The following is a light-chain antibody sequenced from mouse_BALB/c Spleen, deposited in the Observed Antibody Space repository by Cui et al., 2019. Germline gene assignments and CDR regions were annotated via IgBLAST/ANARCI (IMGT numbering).Light chain of an antibody. CDR1: QRISDY. CDR3: QNVHSWT. CDR2: YAS. J-gene: IGKJ1*01. Sequence: DIVMTQSPDTLSVTPGDRVSISCLARQRISDYVHWYQQKSHESPRLLIKYASQSIPGIPSRFSGSGSGSDFTLSINSVEPEDVGVYYCQNVHSWTFGGGTNLEIK. V-gene: IGKV5-39*01.